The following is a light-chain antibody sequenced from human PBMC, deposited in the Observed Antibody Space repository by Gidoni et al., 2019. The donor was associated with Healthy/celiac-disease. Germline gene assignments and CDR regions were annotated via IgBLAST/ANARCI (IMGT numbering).Light chain of an antibody. V-gene: IGKV3-11*01. CDR2: DAS. Sequence: DIVLTQSPATLSLSPGERATLSCRPSQSVSSYLAWYQQKPGQAPRLLIYDASNRATGIPARFSGSGSGTDFTLTISSLEPEDFAVYYCQQRSNWPTWTFGQGTKVEIK. CDR1: QSVSSY. CDR3: QQRSNWPTWT. J-gene: IGKJ1*01.